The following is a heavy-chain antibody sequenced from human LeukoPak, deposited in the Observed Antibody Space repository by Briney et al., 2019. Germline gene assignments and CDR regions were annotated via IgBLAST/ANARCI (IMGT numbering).Heavy chain of an antibody. V-gene: IGHV4-4*09. Sequence: PSETLSLTCTVSGASISPYYWSWIRQPPEGWLEWIGYIPTSGGSTYYPSLKTRLTLSIDTSRSQLSLKLTSVTAADTAVYVCARLGSYHDFWGQGALVTVSS. CDR2: IPTSGGS. CDR3: ARLGSYHDF. CDR1: GASISPYY. D-gene: IGHD1-26*01. J-gene: IGHJ4*02.